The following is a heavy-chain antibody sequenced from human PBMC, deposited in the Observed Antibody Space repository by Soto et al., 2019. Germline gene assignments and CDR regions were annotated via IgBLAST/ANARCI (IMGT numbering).Heavy chain of an antibody. CDR3: VNYDPYYGIDV. J-gene: IGHJ6*02. V-gene: IGHV3-30*03. CDR1: GFTFTNYA. Sequence: QGQLVESGGGVVQPGTSLRLSCAASGFTFTNYAMHWVRQAPGKGLEWVAVVSYDGSNKQYVDSVKGRFTISRDNSKDTLHRQLNSLRAEDTAVYYCVNYDPYYGIDVWGQGTTVIVSS. CDR2: VSYDGSNK. D-gene: IGHD3-3*01.